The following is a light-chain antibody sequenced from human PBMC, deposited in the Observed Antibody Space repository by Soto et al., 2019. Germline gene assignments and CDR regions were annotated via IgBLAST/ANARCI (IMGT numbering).Light chain of an antibody. Sequence: QSALTQPASVSGSPGQSITIACTGTNSDVGSYNLVSWYQQLPGEAPKLIISEVRNRPSGISYRFTGSKSGNTASLTIPGPEAEDEAYYYCCSYTTTGTLVFGGGTKVTVL. V-gene: IGLV2-14*01. CDR2: EVR. CDR3: CSYTTTGTLV. CDR1: NSDVGSYNL. J-gene: IGLJ3*02.